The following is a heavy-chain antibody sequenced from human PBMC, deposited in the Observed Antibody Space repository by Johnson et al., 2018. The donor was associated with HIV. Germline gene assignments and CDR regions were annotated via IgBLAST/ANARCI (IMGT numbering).Heavy chain of an antibody. CDR2: IYAGNRT. Sequence: VQLVESGGGLVQPGGSLRLSCAVSGFTVTSNYMTWVRQAPGKGLEWVSVIYAGNRTYYADSVKGRFTISRDKSKNILSLQMNNLRVEDTAWYYCAREGVVGVKDGFIWGQGTMVTVSS. CDR1: GFTVTSNY. D-gene: IGHD2-15*01. J-gene: IGHJ3*02. V-gene: IGHV3-66*01. CDR3: AREGVVGVKDGFI.